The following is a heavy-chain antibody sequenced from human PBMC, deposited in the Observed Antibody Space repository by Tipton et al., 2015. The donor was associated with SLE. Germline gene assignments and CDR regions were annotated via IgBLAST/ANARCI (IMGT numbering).Heavy chain of an antibody. CDR1: GFSFSGYG. J-gene: IGHJ4*02. CDR2: IWYDGSKK. Sequence: SLRLSCAASGFSFSGYGMQWVRQAPGKGLEWVAIIWYDGSKKYYADSVKGRFTISRDNSKDTLYLQMNSLRVDDTAVYYCAKRGGGTQFDYWGQGTLVTVSS. D-gene: IGHD3-10*01. V-gene: IGHV3-33*06. CDR3: AKRGGGTQFDY.